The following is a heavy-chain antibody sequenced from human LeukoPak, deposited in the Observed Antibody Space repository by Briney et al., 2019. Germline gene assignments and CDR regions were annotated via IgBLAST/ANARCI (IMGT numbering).Heavy chain of an antibody. J-gene: IGHJ5*02. CDR3: ARVGYYDSSGYYLLSDYSWFDP. CDR1: GGSISSYY. D-gene: IGHD3-22*01. V-gene: IGHV4-59*01. Sequence: SETLSLTCTVSGGSISSYYWSWIRQPPGKGLEWIGYIYYSGSTNYNPSLKSRVTISVDTSKNQFSLKLSSVTAADTAVYYCARVGYYDSSGYYLLSDYSWFDPWGQGTLVTVSS. CDR2: IYYSGST.